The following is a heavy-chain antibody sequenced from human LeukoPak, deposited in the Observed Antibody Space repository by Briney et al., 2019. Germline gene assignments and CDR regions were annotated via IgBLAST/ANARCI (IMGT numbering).Heavy chain of an antibody. Sequence: GGSLRLSCAASGFTFSNFAMSWVRQAPGKGLEWVSGIGGGDTHYADSVKGRFTISRDDSRNTVDLQMSSLRAEDTAVYYCARDGQSLKSKWDYFDSWGQGTLVTVSS. CDR3: ARDGQSLKSKWDYFDS. D-gene: IGHD1-26*01. CDR1: GFTFSNFA. CDR2: IGGGDT. V-gene: IGHV3-23*01. J-gene: IGHJ4*02.